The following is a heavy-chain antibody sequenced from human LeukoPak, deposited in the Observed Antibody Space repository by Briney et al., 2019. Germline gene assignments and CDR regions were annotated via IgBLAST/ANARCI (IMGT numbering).Heavy chain of an antibody. Sequence: SETLSLTCTVSGGSISSYYWSWIRQSAGKGLEWIGRIYTSGSTNYNPSLKSRVTMSVDTSKNQFSLKLSSVTAADTAVYYCAREGIAAAALFDYWGQGTLVTVSS. V-gene: IGHV4-4*07. J-gene: IGHJ4*02. CDR2: IYTSGST. CDR1: GGSISSYY. D-gene: IGHD6-13*01. CDR3: AREGIAAAALFDY.